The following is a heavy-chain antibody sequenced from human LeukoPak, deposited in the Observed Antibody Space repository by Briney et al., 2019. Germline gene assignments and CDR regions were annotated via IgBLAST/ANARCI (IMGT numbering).Heavy chain of an antibody. D-gene: IGHD6-13*01. Sequence: SETLSLTRTVSSGSVNSGSYYWNWIRQPPGKGLEWIGYIYCSGSTNYNPSLKSRVTISVDTAKNQLSLKLSSVTAADTAVYYCARRAGYTGSWYEYWGQGTLVTVSS. CDR1: SGSVNSGSYY. V-gene: IGHV4-61*01. CDR2: IYCSGST. CDR3: ARRAGYTGSWYEY. J-gene: IGHJ4*02.